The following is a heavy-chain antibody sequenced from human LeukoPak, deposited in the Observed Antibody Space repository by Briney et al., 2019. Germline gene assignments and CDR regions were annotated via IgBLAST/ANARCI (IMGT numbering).Heavy chain of an antibody. CDR1: GFTFSACE. CDR3: ARVATMVRVPLDALDI. J-gene: IGHJ3*02. Sequence: GGSLRLSCAISGFTFSACELTWVRQAPGKGLEWVSYISRSGSTRYYADSVKGRFTISRDNAKNSLYLQMNSLRTEDTAVYYCARVATMVRVPLDALDIWGQGTMVSVSS. D-gene: IGHD3-10*01. V-gene: IGHV3-48*03. CDR2: ISRSGSTR.